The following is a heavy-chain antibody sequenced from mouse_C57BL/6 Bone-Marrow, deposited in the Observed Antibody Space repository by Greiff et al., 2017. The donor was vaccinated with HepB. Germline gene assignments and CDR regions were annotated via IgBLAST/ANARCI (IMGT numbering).Heavy chain of an antibody. J-gene: IGHJ1*03. V-gene: IGHV14-3*01. Sequence: VQLKESVAELVRPGASVKLSCTASGFNIKNTYMHWVKQRPEQGLEWIGRIDPANGNTKYAPKFQGKATITADTSSNTAYLQLSSLTSEDAALYYCARGGGNPYWYFDVWGTGTTVTVSS. CDR3: ARGGGNPYWYFDV. D-gene: IGHD2-1*01. CDR2: IDPANGNT. CDR1: GFNIKNTY.